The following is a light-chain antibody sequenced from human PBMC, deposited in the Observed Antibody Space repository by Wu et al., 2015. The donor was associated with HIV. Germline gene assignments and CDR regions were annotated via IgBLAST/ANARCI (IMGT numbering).Light chain of an antibody. CDR1: QSVSSN. CDR3: QQYSNWQT. Sequence: EIVMTQSPATLSVSPGERATLSCRASQSVSSNLVWYQQRPGQAPRLLIYGASTRATGIPARLNGSGSGTEFTLTISSMQSEDFAVYYCQQYSNWQTFGQGTKVEIK. V-gene: IGKV3-15*01. CDR2: GAS. J-gene: IGKJ1*01.